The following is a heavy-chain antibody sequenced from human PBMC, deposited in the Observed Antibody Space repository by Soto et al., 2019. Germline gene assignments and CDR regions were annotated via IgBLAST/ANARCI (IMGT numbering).Heavy chain of an antibody. J-gene: IGHJ6*02. Sequence: RDWWAAAGGTCVDFGGRCIRQEPGTGLEWVSYISVRVSTKYYADSVKGRFTISRDNAKTYLYLQMNSLRAEDTAVYYCARDRFRLVPAAIRYSYYHHGLDVSGQAPTVTV. CDR3: ARDRFRLVPAAIRYSYYHHGLDV. CDR1: GGTCVDFG. V-gene: IGHV3-11*01. D-gene: IGHD2-2*02. CDR2: ISVRVSTK.